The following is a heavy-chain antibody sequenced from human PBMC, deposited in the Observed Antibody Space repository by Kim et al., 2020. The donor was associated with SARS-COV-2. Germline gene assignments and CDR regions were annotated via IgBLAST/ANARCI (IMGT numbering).Heavy chain of an antibody. J-gene: IGHJ4*02. V-gene: IGHV3-23*01. D-gene: IGHD3-22*01. CDR2: ISGSGGST. CDR1: GFTFSSYA. Sequence: GGSLRLSCAASGFTFSSYAMSWVRQAPGKGLEWVSAISGSGGSTYYADSVKGRFTISRDNSKNTLYLQMNSLRAEDTAVYYCAKIGNGGYYYLREKGDDYWGQGTLVTVSS. CDR3: AKIGNGGYYYLREKGDDY.